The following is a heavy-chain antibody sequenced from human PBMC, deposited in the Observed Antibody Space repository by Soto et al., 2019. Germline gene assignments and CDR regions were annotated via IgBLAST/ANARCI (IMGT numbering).Heavy chain of an antibody. D-gene: IGHD5-12*01. CDR2: IYYSGST. V-gene: IGHV4-39*01. Sequence: SETLSLTCTVSGGSISSSSYYWGWIRQPPGKGLEWIGSIYYSGSTYYNPSLKSRVTISVDTSKNQFSLKLSSVTAADTAVYYCARQSGGPISGYEYYFDYWGQGTLVTVSS. CDR1: GGSISSSSYY. J-gene: IGHJ4*02. CDR3: ARQSGGPISGYEYYFDY.